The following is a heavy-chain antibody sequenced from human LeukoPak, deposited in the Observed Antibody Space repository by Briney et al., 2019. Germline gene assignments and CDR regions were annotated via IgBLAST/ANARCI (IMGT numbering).Heavy chain of an antibody. J-gene: IGHJ4*02. CDR2: IYYSGST. CDR1: GGSVGSNY. D-gene: IGHD2-21*02. Sequence: SETLSLTCSVSGGSVGSNYWSWVRQPPGKGLEWIGFIYYSGSTKYNLSLERRVTISVDTSKNQLSLNLNSVTAADTAVYYCARHLRGVMTCFDYWGQGALVTVSS. V-gene: IGHV4-59*08. CDR3: ARHLRGVMTCFDY.